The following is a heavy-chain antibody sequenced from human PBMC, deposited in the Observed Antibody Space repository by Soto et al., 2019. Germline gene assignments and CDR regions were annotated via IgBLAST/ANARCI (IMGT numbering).Heavy chain of an antibody. CDR2: IWYDGSNK. D-gene: IGHD3-22*01. CDR1: GFSFRTYG. Sequence: QVQLVESGGGVVQPGRSLRLSCAASGFSFRTYGIHWVRQAPGKGLEWVAVIWYDGSNKYYADSVKGRFTISRDNSEITLYLQMNSLGADDTAVYSCARDRENFYDSSGYNVSDSFDLWGQGTMVTVSS. V-gene: IGHV3-33*01. J-gene: IGHJ3*01. CDR3: ARDRENFYDSSGYNVSDSFDL.